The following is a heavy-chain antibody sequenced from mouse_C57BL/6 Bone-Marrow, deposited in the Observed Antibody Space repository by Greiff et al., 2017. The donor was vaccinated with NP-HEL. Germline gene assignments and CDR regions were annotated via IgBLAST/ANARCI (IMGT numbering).Heavy chain of an antibody. D-gene: IGHD2-4*01. J-gene: IGHJ1*03. V-gene: IGHV1-69*01. Sequence: VQLQQSGAELVMPGASVKLSCKASGYTFTSYWMHWVKQRPGQGLEWIGEIDPSDSYTNYNQKFKGKSTLTVDKSSSTAYMQLSSLTSEDSAVYYCARLYDYDSRWYFDVWGTGTTVTVSS. CDR3: ARLYDYDSRWYFDV. CDR1: GYTFTSYW. CDR2: IDPSDSYT.